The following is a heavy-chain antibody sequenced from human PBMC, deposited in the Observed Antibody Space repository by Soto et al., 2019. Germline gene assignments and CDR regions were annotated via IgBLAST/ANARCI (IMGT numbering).Heavy chain of an antibody. CDR1: GFTFSSYS. J-gene: IGHJ5*02. D-gene: IGHD6-19*01. CDR3: AREGPGYSSGWYPS. CDR2: ISSSSSYI. Sequence: PGGSLRLSCASSGFTFSSYSMNWVRQAPGKGLEWVSSISSSSSYIYYADSVKGRFTISRDNAKNSLYLQMNSLRAEDTAVYYCAREGPGYSSGWYPSWGQGTMVTVSS. V-gene: IGHV3-21*01.